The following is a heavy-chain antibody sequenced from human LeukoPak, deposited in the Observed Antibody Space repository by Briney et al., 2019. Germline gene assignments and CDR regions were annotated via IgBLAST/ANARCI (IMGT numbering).Heavy chain of an antibody. Sequence: SGPTLVKPTQTLTLTCTFSGFSLSTSGVGVGWIRQPPGKALEWLAVIYWDDDKRYSPSLKSRLTITKDTSKDQVVLTMTNMDPVDTATYYCAHIIDSGYPSVFDYWGQGTLVTVSS. CDR1: GFSLSTSGVG. J-gene: IGHJ4*02. V-gene: IGHV2-5*02. D-gene: IGHD3-22*01. CDR2: IYWDDDK. CDR3: AHIIDSGYPSVFDY.